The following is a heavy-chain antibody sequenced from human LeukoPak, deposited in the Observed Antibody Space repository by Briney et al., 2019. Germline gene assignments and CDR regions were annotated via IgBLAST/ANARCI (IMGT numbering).Heavy chain of an antibody. D-gene: IGHD2-15*01. J-gene: IGHJ5*02. CDR1: GYTFTGYY. CDR3: ARGGGIVVVVSNWFDP. CDR2: INPNSGGT. V-gene: IGHV1-2*02. Sequence: ASVKVSCKASGYTFTGYYMHWVRQAPGQGLEWMGWINPNSGGTNYAQEFQGRVTMTRDTSISTAYMELSRLRSDDTAVYYCARGGGIVVVVSNWFDPWGQGTLVTVSS.